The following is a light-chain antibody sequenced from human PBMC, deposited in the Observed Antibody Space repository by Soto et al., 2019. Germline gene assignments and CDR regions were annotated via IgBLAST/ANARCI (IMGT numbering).Light chain of an antibody. V-gene: IGKV3-20*01. CDR1: QSVRSNY. Sequence: EIVLTQSPGTLSLSPGERATLSCRASQSVRSNYLAWYQQKPGQAPRLLIYGASSRATGIPDRFSGTGSGTDFTLTISCLQSEDFATYYCQQYYSYPLTFGGGTKVDIK. CDR2: GAS. CDR3: QQYYSYPLT. J-gene: IGKJ4*01.